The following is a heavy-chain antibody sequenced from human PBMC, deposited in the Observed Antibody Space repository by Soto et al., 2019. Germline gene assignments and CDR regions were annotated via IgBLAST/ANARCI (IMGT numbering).Heavy chain of an antibody. Sequence: QVQLVQSGAEVRKPGSSVRVSCKAAGGTFDTYAVSWVLQAPGQGLEWMGGIIPMFGTPYYAQRSQGRVTLTADESTGTAYMELRSLRSEDTAVYFCARDRDFGNYFDSAYWGQGTLVTVSS. CDR3: ARDRDFGNYFDSAY. CDR2: IIPMFGTP. J-gene: IGHJ4*02. V-gene: IGHV1-69*01. CDR1: GGTFDTYA. D-gene: IGHD1-26*01.